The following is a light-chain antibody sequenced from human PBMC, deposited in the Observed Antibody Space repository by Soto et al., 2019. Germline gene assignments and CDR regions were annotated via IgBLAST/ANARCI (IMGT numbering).Light chain of an antibody. CDR2: DAS. CDR3: QQYNSELT. Sequence: DIQMTQSPSTLSASVGDRVTITCRASQSISSWLAWYQQKPGKAPKLLIYDASSLESGVPSRFRGSGSGTEFTLTISSLQPDDFATYYCQQYNSELTFGGGTKVEIK. CDR1: QSISSW. V-gene: IGKV1-5*01. J-gene: IGKJ4*01.